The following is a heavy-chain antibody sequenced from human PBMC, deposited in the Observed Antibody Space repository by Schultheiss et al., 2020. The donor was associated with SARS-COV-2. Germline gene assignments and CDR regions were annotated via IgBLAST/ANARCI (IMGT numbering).Heavy chain of an antibody. J-gene: IGHJ6*02. D-gene: IGHD2-2*02. Sequence: SETLSLTCAVYGGSFSGYYWSWIRQPPGKGLEWIGEINHSGSTNYNPSLKSRVTISVDTSKNQFSLKLSSVTAADTAVYYCARGQRIVVVPAAIVYGMDVWGQGTTVTVSS. CDR2: INHSGST. V-gene: IGHV4-34*01. CDR3: ARGQRIVVVPAAIVYGMDV. CDR1: GGSFSGYY.